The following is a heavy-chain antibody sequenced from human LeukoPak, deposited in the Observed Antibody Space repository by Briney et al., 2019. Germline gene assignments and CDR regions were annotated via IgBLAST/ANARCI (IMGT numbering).Heavy chain of an antibody. CDR1: GGSFSGYY. J-gene: IGHJ4*02. V-gene: IGHV4-34*10. D-gene: IGHD5-24*01. CDR3: ARYRDGYSPSYFDY. CDR2: INHSGST. Sequence: KPSETLSLTCAVYGGSFSGYYWSWIRQPPGKGLEWIGEINHSGSTYYGPSLKSRVTMSVDTSKNQLSLKLSSVTAADTAVYYCARYRDGYSPSYFDYWGQGTLVTVSS.